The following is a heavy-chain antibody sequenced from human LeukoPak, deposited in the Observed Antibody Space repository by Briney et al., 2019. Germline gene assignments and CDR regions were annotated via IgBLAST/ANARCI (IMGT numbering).Heavy chain of an antibody. Sequence: GGSLRLSCAASGFTFSSYAMSWVRQAPGKGLEWVAVISYDGSNKYYADSVKGRFTISRDNSKNTLYLQMNSLRAEDTAVYYCARDSTVAAAGYWGQGTLVTVSS. D-gene: IGHD2-15*01. CDR1: GFTFSSYA. CDR2: ISYDGSNK. CDR3: ARDSTVAAAGY. J-gene: IGHJ4*02. V-gene: IGHV3-30*04.